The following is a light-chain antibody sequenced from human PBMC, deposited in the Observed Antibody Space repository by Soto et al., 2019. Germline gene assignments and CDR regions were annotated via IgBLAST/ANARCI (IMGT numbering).Light chain of an antibody. J-gene: IGLJ1*01. V-gene: IGLV2-14*03. CDR2: DVT. CDR1: SSDVGGYNY. CDR3: SSYTTSSTYV. Sequence: LTQPASVSGSPGQSITISCTGTSSDVGGYNYVSWYQQHPGKAPKLMIYDVTNRPSGVSDRFSGSKSGYTASLTISGLQAEDEADYYCSSYTTSSTYVFGTGTKLTVL.